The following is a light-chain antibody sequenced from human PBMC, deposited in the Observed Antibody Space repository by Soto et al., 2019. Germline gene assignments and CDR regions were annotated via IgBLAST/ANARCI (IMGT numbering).Light chain of an antibody. V-gene: IGLV2-14*01. Sequence: QSVLTQPASVSGSPGQSITNSCTGTSSDVGGSNYVSWYQQHPGKAPKLMIYDVSNRPSGVSNRFSGSKSGNTASLTISGLQAEDEADYYCSSYTSSNTLVFGGGTKLTVL. J-gene: IGLJ2*01. CDR1: SSDVGGSNY. CDR2: DVS. CDR3: SSYTSSNTLV.